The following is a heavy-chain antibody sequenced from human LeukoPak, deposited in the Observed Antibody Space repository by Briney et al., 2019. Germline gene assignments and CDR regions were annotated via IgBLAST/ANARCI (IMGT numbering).Heavy chain of an antibody. D-gene: IGHD3-10*01. CDR1: GYTLTDYY. J-gene: IGHJ4*02. CDR3: ASRSGSWGHYFDY. CDR2: INPNSGDT. V-gene: IGHV1-2*02. Sequence: GASVKVSCKASGYTLTDYYIHWVRPAPGQGLEWMGWINPNSGDTKYAQYFQDRITMTRDTSISTAYMEVSRLRSDDTAVYYCASRSGSWGHYFDYWGQGTLVTVSS.